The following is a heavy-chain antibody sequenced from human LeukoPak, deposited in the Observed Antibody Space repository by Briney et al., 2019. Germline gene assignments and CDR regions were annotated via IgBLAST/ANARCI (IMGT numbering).Heavy chain of an antibody. V-gene: IGHV3-21*01. D-gene: IGHD3-22*01. J-gene: IGHJ1*01. Sequence: GGSLRLSCAASGFTFSSYSMKWVRQAPGKGLEWVSSISSGSSYIYYADSVKGRFTIPRDNAKTSLYLQMNSLRGEDTAVYYCARASDSSGYYSYFDHWGQGTLVTVS. CDR1: GFTFSSYS. CDR3: ARASDSSGYYSYFDH. CDR2: ISSGSSYI.